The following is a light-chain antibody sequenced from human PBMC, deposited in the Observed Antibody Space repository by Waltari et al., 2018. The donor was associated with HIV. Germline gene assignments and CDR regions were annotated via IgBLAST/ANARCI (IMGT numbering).Light chain of an antibody. CDR1: SSDVGAYNY. J-gene: IGLJ2*01. V-gene: IGLV2-14*01. Sequence: QSALTQPASVSGSPGQSITISCTGTSSDVGAYNYVSWYQLYPGKAPKVMMFEVNKRTAVVSDRFSGSKSGNTASLTISGRQVEDEAVYFCSSFGRGNTVLFGGGTKVTVL. CDR3: SSFGRGNTVL. CDR2: EVN.